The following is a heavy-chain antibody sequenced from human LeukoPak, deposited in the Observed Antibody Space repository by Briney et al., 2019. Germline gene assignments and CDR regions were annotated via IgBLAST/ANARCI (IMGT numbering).Heavy chain of an antibody. CDR2: IIPIFGTA. J-gene: IGHJ4*02. D-gene: IGHD3-22*01. CDR3: ARTALRGNYDSSGYYYGNIDY. CDR1: GGTFSSYA. Sequence: ASVKVSCKASGGTFSSYAISWVRQAPGQGLEWMGGIIPIFGTANYAQKFQGRVTITTDESTSTAYMELSSLGSEDTAVYYCARTALRGNYDSSGYYYGNIDYWGQGTLVTVSS. V-gene: IGHV1-69*05.